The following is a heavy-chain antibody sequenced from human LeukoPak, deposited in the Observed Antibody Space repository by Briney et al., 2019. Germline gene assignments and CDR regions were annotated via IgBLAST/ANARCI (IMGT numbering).Heavy chain of an antibody. CDR1: GGTFSSYT. CDR2: IIPIFGTA. D-gene: IGHD5-12*01. J-gene: IGHJ4*02. CDR3: ASTKEGYSGYDFLPY. V-gene: IGHV1-69*05. Sequence: SVKVSCKASGGTFSSYTISWVRQAPGQGLEWMGGIIPIFGTANYAQKFQGRVTITTDESTSTAYMELSSLRSEDTAVYYCASTKEGYSGYDFLPYWGQGTLVTVSS.